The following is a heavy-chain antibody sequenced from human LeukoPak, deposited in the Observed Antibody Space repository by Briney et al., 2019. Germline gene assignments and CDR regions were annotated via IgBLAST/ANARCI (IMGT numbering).Heavy chain of an antibody. D-gene: IGHD3-22*01. J-gene: IGHJ4*02. Sequence: ASVKVSCKASGYTFTSYDINWVRQATGRGLEWMGWMNPNSGNTGYAQKFQGRVTMTRNTSISTAYMELSSLRSEDTAVYYCARVLRGGGYFYSPTFRYFDYWGQGTLVTVSS. CDR3: ARVLRGGGYFYSPTFRYFDY. CDR2: MNPNSGNT. V-gene: IGHV1-8*01. CDR1: GYTFTSYD.